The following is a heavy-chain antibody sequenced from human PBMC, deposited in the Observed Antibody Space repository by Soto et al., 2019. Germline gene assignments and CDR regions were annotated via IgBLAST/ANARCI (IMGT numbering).Heavy chain of an antibody. CDR1: GGNFSSYA. J-gene: IGHJ4*02. CDR2: IIPIFGTA. CDR3: ARAHLGYCSGCSCYFLGY. Sequence: QVQLVQSGAEVKKPGSSVKVSCKASGGNFSSYAISWVRQAPGQGREWMGGIIPIFGTANYAQKFQGRVTITADESTSTAYMELSSLRSEDTAVYYCARAHLGYCSGCSCYFLGYWGQGTLVPVSS. V-gene: IGHV1-69*12. D-gene: IGHD2-15*01.